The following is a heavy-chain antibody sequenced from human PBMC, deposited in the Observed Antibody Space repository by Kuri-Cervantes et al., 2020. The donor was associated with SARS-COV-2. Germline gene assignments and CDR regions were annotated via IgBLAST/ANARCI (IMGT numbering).Heavy chain of an antibody. Sequence: ASVKVSCKVSGYTLTELSMHWVRQAPGKGLEWMGGFDPEDGETIYAQKFQGRVTMTEDTSTDTAYMELSSLRSEDTAVYYCAIYDFWSGYSLHWGQGTLVTVSS. D-gene: IGHD3-3*01. CDR3: AIYDFWSGYSLH. CDR2: FDPEDGET. V-gene: IGHV1-24*01. J-gene: IGHJ4*02. CDR1: GYTLTELS.